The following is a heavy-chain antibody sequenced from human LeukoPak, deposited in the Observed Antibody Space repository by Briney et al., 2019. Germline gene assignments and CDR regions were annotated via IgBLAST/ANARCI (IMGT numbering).Heavy chain of an antibody. CDR1: TSR. CDR3: ARDLWNFYDDSGYNRDFDS. Sequence: EASVKVSCKATSRISWVRQVPGQGLEWMGWIGTYGGDTYYAQKFQGRITVTTDTSTSTVYMELRNLRSDDTAVYYCARDLWNFYDDSGYNRDFDSWGQGTLVTVSS. CDR2: IGTYGGDT. D-gene: IGHD3-22*01. J-gene: IGHJ5*01. V-gene: IGHV1-18*01.